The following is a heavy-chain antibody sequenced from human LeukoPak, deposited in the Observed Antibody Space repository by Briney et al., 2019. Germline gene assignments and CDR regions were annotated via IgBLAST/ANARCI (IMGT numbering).Heavy chain of an antibody. J-gene: IGHJ3*02. CDR1: GYSFTNYW. CDR2: IYPGESDT. CDR3: ARRAQYYYDSSGLDDAFDI. Sequence: GESLKISCKGSGYSFTNYWIAWVRQMPGKGLEWMGIIYPGESDTRYSPSFQGQVTVSADKSISTAYLQWSSLKASDTAMYYCARRAQYYYDSSGLDDAFDIWGQGTMVTVSS. D-gene: IGHD3-22*01. V-gene: IGHV5-51*01.